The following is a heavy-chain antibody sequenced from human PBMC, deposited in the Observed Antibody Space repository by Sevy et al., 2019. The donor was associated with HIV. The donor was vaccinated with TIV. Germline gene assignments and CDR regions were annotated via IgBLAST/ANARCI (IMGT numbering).Heavy chain of an antibody. Sequence: RGTLRLSCAASGFTFSSYSMNRVRQAPGKGLEGVSSISSSSSYIYYADSVKGRFTISRDNAKNSLYLQMNSLRAEDTAVYYCARYYDSSGRSRNFDYWGQGTLVTVSS. CDR3: ARYYDSSGRSRNFDY. CDR1: GFTFSSYS. D-gene: IGHD3-22*01. V-gene: IGHV3-21*01. CDR2: ISSSSSYI. J-gene: IGHJ4*02.